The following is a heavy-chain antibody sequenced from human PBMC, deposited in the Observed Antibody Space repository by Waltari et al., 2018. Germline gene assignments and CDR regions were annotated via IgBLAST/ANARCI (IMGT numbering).Heavy chain of an antibody. CDR2: VDPEDGET. V-gene: IGHV1-69-2*01. CDR1: GYTLTDDY. D-gene: IGHD1-26*01. J-gene: IGHJ6*02. CDR3: ATVGRGSYGGGHYYYGMDV. Sequence: EVQLVQSGAEVKKPGATVKISCKVSGYTLTDDYMHWVQKAPGHGLEWMGLVDPEDGETIYAEKFQGRVTITADTSTDTAYMELSSLRSEDTAVYYCATVGRGSYGGGHYYYGMDVWGQGTTVTVSS.